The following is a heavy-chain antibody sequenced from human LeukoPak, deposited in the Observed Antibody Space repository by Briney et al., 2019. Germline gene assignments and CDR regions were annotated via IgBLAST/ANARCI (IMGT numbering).Heavy chain of an antibody. Sequence: ASVKVSCKASGYTFTGYYMHWVQQAPGQGLEWMGWINPNSGGTNYAQKFQGRVTMTRDTSISTAYMELSRLRSDDTAVYYCARGGLRYFDWLLDPYYYYGMDVWGQGTTVTVSS. CDR1: GYTFTGYY. CDR2: INPNSGGT. D-gene: IGHD3-9*01. CDR3: ARGGLRYFDWLLDPYYYYGMDV. J-gene: IGHJ6*02. V-gene: IGHV1-2*02.